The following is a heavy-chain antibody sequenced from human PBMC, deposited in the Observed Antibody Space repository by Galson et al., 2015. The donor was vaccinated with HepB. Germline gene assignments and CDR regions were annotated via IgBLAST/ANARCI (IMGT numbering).Heavy chain of an antibody. V-gene: IGHV3-7*01. Sequence: SLRLSCAASGFTFSSYWMSWVRQAPGKGLEWVANIKQDGSEKYYVDSVKGRFTISRDNAKNSLYLQMNSLRAEDTAVNYCAREGRYSSSWYVDYWDQGTLVTVSS. CDR3: AREGRYSSSWYVDY. J-gene: IGHJ4*02. D-gene: IGHD6-13*01. CDR1: GFTFSSYW. CDR2: IKQDGSEK.